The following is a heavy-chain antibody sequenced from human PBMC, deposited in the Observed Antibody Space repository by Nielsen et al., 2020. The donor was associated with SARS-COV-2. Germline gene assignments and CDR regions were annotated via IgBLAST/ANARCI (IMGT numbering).Heavy chain of an antibody. CDR2: IYPGDSDT. CDR1: GYTFSTYW. J-gene: IGHJ4*02. Sequence: GGSLRLSCKTSGYTFSTYWIGWVRQMPGKGLEWMGIIYPGDSDTRYSPSFQGQVTISADESISTTYLQWRSLKASDTAMYYCARHYYDSSGSYWYFDYWGQGTLVTVSS. CDR3: ARHYYDSSGSYWYFDY. D-gene: IGHD3-22*01. V-gene: IGHV5-51*01.